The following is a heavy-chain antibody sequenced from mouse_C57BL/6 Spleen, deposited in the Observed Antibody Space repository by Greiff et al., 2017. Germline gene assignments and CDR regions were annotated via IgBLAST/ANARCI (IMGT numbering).Heavy chain of an antibody. CDR2: IRSKSNNYAT. CDR3: VGSKGTVEYYFDY. V-gene: IGHV10-1*01. CDR1: GFSFNTYA. J-gene: IGHJ2*01. D-gene: IGHD1-1*01. Sequence: GGGLVQPKGSLKLSCAASGFSFNTYAMNWVRQAPGKGLEWVARIRSKSNNYATYYADSVKDRFTISRDDSESMLYLQMNNLKTEDTAMYYCVGSKGTVEYYFDYWGQGTTLTVSS.